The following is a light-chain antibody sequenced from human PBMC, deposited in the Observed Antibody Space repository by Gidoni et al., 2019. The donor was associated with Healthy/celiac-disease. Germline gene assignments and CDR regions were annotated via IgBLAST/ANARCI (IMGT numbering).Light chain of an antibody. Sequence: DIVLTQSPGTLSLSPGERATLSCRASQSVSSSYLAWYQQKPGQAPRLLIYGASSRATGIPDRFSGSGSGTDFTLTISRLEPEDFAVYYCQQYASSSVTFGQGTKVEIK. CDR3: QQYASSSVT. CDR2: GAS. CDR1: QSVSSSY. V-gene: IGKV3-20*01. J-gene: IGKJ1*01.